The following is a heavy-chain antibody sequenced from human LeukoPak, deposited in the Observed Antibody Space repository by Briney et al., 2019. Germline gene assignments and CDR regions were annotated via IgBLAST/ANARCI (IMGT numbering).Heavy chain of an antibody. Sequence: GGSLRLSCAASGFTVRSNYMSWVRQAPGKGLEWVSVIYSGGSTYYADSVKGRFTISRDTSKNTVSLQMNSLRVEDTAMYYCTRDQMNYWGQGTLVTVSS. D-gene: IGHD5-24*01. V-gene: IGHV3-53*01. CDR3: TRDQMNY. CDR2: IYSGGST. J-gene: IGHJ4*02. CDR1: GFTVRSNY.